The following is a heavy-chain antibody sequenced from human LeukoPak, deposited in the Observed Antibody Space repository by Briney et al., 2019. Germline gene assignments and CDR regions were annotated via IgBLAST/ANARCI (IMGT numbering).Heavy chain of an antibody. CDR3: ARDLPPYDYVWGSYHLNAFDI. D-gene: IGHD3-16*02. V-gene: IGHV4-30-4*08. J-gene: IGHJ3*02. Sequence: PSQTLSLTCTVSGGSISSGDYYWSWIRQPPGKGLEWIGYIYYSGSTYYNPSLKSRVTISVDTSKNQFSLKLSSVTAADTAVYYCARDLPPYDYVWGSYHLNAFDIWGQGTMVTVSS. CDR2: IYYSGST. CDR1: GGSISSGDYY.